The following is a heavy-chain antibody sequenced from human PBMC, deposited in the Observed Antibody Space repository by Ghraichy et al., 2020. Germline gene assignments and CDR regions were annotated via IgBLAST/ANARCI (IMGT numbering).Heavy chain of an antibody. Sequence: SETLSLTCTVSGGSISSSSYYWGWIRQPPGKGLEWIGSIYYSGSTYYNPSLKSRVTISVDTSKNQFSLKLSSVTAADTAVYYCARLAGGYDSDAFDIWGQGTMATVSS. CDR1: GGSISSSSYY. CDR3: ARLAGGYDSDAFDI. V-gene: IGHV4-39*01. D-gene: IGHD5-12*01. J-gene: IGHJ3*02. CDR2: IYYSGST.